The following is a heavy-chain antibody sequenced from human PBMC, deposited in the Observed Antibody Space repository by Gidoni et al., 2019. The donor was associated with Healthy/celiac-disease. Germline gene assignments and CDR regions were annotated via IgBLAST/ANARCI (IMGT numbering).Heavy chain of an antibody. CDR3: AAEGDMVRGVKVYYGMDV. J-gene: IGHJ6*02. CDR2: IVVGSGNT. Sequence: QMQLVQSGPEVKKPGTSVKVSCKASGFPFTSSAVQWVRQARGQRLEWIGWIVVGSGNTNYAQKFQERVTITRDMSTSTAYMELSSLRSEDTAVYYCAAEGDMVRGVKVYYGMDVWGQGTTVTVSS. CDR1: GFPFTSSA. V-gene: IGHV1-58*01. D-gene: IGHD3-10*01.